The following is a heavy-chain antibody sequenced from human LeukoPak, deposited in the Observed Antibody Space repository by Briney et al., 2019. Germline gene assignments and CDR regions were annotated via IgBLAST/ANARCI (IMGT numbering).Heavy chain of an antibody. V-gene: IGHV3-48*03. CDR2: ISRSATTI. Sequence: GGSLRLSCAASGFTFSSYEMNWVRQAPGKGLEWVSSISRSATTIYYADSVKGRFTISRDNAKNSLYLQMNSLRAEDTAVYYCAELGITMIGGVWGKGTTVTISS. J-gene: IGHJ6*04. CDR1: GFTFSSYE. D-gene: IGHD3-10*02. CDR3: AELGITMIGGV.